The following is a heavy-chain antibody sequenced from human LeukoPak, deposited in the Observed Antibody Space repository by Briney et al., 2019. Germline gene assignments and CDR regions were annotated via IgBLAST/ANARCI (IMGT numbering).Heavy chain of an antibody. CDR3: ARVGFGGSSWHDAFDI. J-gene: IGHJ3*02. CDR2: TYYRSKWYN. CDR1: GDSVSSNSAA. Sequence: SQTLSLTCAISGDSVSSNSAAWNWIRQSPSRGLEWLVRTYYRSKWYNDYAVSVKSRITIHPDTSKHQFSLPLNSVTPEDTAVYYCARVGFGGSSWHDAFDIWGQGPMVTVSS. V-gene: IGHV6-1*01. D-gene: IGHD6-13*01.